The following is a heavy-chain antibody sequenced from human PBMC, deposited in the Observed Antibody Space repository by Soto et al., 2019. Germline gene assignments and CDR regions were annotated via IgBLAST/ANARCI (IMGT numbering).Heavy chain of an antibody. D-gene: IGHD3-22*01. J-gene: IGHJ5*02. CDR1: GFTFSSYG. V-gene: IGHV3-30*18. CDR3: AKWPYDSSGNNWFDP. CDR2: ISYDGSNK. Sequence: PGGSLRLSCAASGFTFSSYGMHWVRQAPGKGLEWVAVISYDGSNKYYADSVKGRFTISRDNSKNTLYLQMNSLRAEDTAVYYCAKWPYDSSGNNWFDPWGQGTLVTVSS.